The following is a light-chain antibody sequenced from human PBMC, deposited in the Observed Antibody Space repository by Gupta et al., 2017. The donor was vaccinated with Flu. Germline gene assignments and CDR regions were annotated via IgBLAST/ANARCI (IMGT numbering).Light chain of an antibody. J-gene: IGLJ3*02. CDR1: GNNVGRQA. Sequence: KVLEDTATLICTGDGNNVGRQAAAWVQHHQGHSPKVLSLRTNFRPSGIPDKLSASRSGNTASLTITGLQAEDAADYYCPGHARGLRDWVFGG. CDR2: RTN. V-gene: IGLV10-54*01. CDR3: PGHARGLRDWV.